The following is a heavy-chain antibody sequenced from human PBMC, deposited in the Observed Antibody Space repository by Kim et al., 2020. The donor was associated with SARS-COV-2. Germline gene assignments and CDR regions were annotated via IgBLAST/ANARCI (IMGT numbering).Heavy chain of an antibody. CDR1: GFTFSSYS. J-gene: IGHJ6*02. D-gene: IGHD2-8*02. V-gene: IGHV3-21*01. Sequence: GGSLRLSCAASGFTFSSYSMNWVRQAPGKGLEWVSSISSSSSYIYYADSVKGRFTISRDNAKNSLYLQMNSLRAEDTAVYYCARDLCPGGVCWYYYYYYGMDVWGQGTTVTVSS. CDR3: ARDLCPGGVCWYYYYYYGMDV. CDR2: ISSSSSYI.